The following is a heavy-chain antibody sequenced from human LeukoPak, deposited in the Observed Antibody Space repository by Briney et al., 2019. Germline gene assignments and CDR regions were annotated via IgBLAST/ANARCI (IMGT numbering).Heavy chain of an antibody. CDR1: GFTFSNYP. Sequence: PGGSLRLSCAAFGFTFSNYPMNWVRQAPGKGLEWVSNVRPGDSARSYADSVKGRFTISRDNAKNTLYLQMNSLRAEDTAVYYCARDSSSGSFHFDYWGQGTLVTVSS. CDR3: ARDSSSGSFHFDY. D-gene: IGHD1-26*01. V-gene: IGHV3-48*04. CDR2: VRPGDSAR. J-gene: IGHJ4*02.